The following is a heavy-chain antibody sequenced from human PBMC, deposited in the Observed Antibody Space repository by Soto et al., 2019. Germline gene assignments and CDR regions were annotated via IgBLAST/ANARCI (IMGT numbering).Heavy chain of an antibody. D-gene: IGHD6-13*01. CDR3: XXRXGGYSSNWXGXFDX. CDR2: INPNSGGT. CDR1: GYTFTGYY. V-gene: IGHV1-2*02. J-gene: IGHJ4*02. Sequence: QVQLVQSGAEVKKPGASVKVSCKASGYTFTGYYMHWVRQAPGQGLEWMGWINPNSGGTNYAQKFQGRVTMTRDTSISTAYMELRGLISXXXXXXXXXXRXGGYSSNWXGXFDXWGQGTLXT.